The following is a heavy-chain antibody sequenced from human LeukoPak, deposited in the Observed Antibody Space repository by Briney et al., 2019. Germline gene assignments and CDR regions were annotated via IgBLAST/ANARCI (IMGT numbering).Heavy chain of an antibody. V-gene: IGHV3-30*02. D-gene: IGHD6-19*01. CDR1: GFIVKQYY. Sequence: GGSLRLSCAASGFIVKQYYIHWVRQAPGKGLEWVASIQHGGGNQYYVDSVKGRFTISRDKSKNTVYLQMNRLTTEDTAVYYCAKREAVAAMSDFDYWGQGTLVTVSS. CDR3: AKREAVAAMSDFDY. CDR2: IQHGGGNQ. J-gene: IGHJ4*02.